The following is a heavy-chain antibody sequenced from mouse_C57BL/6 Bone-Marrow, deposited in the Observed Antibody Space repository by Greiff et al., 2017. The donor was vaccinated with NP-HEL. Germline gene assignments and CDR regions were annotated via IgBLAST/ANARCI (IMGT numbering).Heavy chain of an antibody. V-gene: IGHV3-6*01. CDR3: ARGYDYDGAWFAY. J-gene: IGHJ3*01. D-gene: IGHD2-4*01. CDR1: GYSITSGYY. Sequence: EVKLVESGPGLVKPSQSLSLTCSVTGYSITSGYYWNWIRQLPGNKLEWMGYISYDGSNNYNPSLKNRISITRDTSKNQFFLKLNSVTTEDTATYYCARGYDYDGAWFAYWGQGTLVTVSA. CDR2: ISYDGSN.